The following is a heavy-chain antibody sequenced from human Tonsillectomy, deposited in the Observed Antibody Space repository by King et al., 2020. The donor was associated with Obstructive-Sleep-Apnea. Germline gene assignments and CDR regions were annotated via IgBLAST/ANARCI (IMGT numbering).Heavy chain of an antibody. CDR1: GGYITSGDYY. CDR3: ARGNYYDSSGYYHRGEWFDP. D-gene: IGHD3-22*01. V-gene: IGHV4-30-4*01. Sequence: QLQESGPGLVKPSQTLSLTCTVSGGYITSGDYYWSWIRQPPGKGLEWIGDVYYSGRTYSNPSLKSRVTISVDTSKTQFSLKLSSVTASDTAVYYCARGNYYDSSGYYHRGEWFDPWGQGTLVTVSS. CDR2: VYYSGRT. J-gene: IGHJ5*02.